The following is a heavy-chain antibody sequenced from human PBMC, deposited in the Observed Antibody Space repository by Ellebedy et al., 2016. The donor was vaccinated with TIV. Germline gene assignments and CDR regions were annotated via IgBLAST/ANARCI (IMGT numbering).Heavy chain of an antibody. J-gene: IGHJ4*02. D-gene: IGHD3-9*01. CDR1: GGSLSRSSYY. Sequence: SETLSLTCTVSGGSLSRSSYYWGWIRQPPGKGLEWIGSIYYSGSTYYNPSLKSRVTLSVATSKNQFSLKLLSVTAADTAMYYCARRQNFDLLSAFDYWGQGTLGTVSS. CDR3: ARRQNFDLLSAFDY. V-gene: IGHV4-39*01. CDR2: IYYSGST.